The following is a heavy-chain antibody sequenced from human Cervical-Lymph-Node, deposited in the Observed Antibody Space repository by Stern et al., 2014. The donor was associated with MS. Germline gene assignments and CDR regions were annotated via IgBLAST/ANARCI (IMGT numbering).Heavy chain of an antibody. CDR3: ARDQGDYGSGSENSWFDP. D-gene: IGHD3-10*01. Sequence: QDQLVQSGDEVKKPGSSVKVSCKASRDTFSHYALSWVRQAPEHGLEWMGGIIPVLGTTSYAQKFQGRITISADTSTNTLYMELSSLRSEDTAVYVCARDQGDYGSGSENSWFDPWGQGTLVTVSS. V-gene: IGHV1-69*14. CDR2: IIPVLGTT. CDR1: RDTFSHYA. J-gene: IGHJ5*02.